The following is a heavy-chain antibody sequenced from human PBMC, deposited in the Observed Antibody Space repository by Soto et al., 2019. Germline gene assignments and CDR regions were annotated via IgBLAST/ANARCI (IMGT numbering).Heavy chain of an antibody. CDR3: ANVPIWCGGSSCYTEGFDS. CDR2: ISAGGDT. D-gene: IGHD2-21*01. Sequence: GGSLRLSCVASGFVFSDYAMSWVRQAPGKGLEWVSAISAGGDTYYADSVKGRFTVSRANSENTLYLQMNSLRAKDTAIYYCANVPIWCGGSSCYTEGFDSWGQGTLVTVSS. V-gene: IGHV3-23*01. J-gene: IGHJ4*02. CDR1: GFVFSDYA.